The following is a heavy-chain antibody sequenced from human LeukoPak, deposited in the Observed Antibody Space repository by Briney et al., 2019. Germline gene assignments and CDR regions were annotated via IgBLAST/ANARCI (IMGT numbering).Heavy chain of an antibody. CDR3: ARGYRAAQNSSSEFGNAFDI. Sequence: SETLSLTCAVYGGSFSGYYWSWIRHPAGKGLEWIGRIYTSGSTNYNPSLKSRVTMSVDTSKNQFSLKLSSVTAADTAVYYCARGYRAAQNSSSEFGNAFDIWGQGTMVTVSS. CDR1: GGSFSGYY. V-gene: IGHV4-59*10. D-gene: IGHD6-6*01. J-gene: IGHJ3*02. CDR2: IYTSGST.